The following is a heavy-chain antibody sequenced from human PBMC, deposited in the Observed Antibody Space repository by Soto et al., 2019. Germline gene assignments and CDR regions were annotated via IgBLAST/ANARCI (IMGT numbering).Heavy chain of an antibody. CDR3: TVPRTTTSYYYGMDV. Sequence: GGSLRLSCAASGFTFSNAWMNWVRQAPGKGLEWVGRIKSKTDGGTTDYAAPVKGRFTISRDDSKNTLYLQMNSLKTEDTAVYYCTVPRTTTSYYYGMDVWGQGTTVTVSS. V-gene: IGHV3-15*07. CDR1: GFTFSNAW. D-gene: IGHD1-1*01. CDR2: IKSKTDGGTT. J-gene: IGHJ6*02.